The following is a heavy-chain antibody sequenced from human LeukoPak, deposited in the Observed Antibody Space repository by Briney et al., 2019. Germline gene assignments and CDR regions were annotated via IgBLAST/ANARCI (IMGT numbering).Heavy chain of an antibody. D-gene: IGHD6-19*01. CDR3: ARGTIAVAGTGSDAFDI. CDR1: GFTFSSYS. CDR2: ISSSSSYI. V-gene: IGHV3-21*01. Sequence: GGSLRLSCAASGFTFSSYSMNWVRQAPGKGLEWVSSISSSSSYIYYADSVKGRFTISRDNAKNSLYLQMNSLRAEDTAVYYCARGTIAVAGTGSDAFDIWGQGTMVTVSS. J-gene: IGHJ3*02.